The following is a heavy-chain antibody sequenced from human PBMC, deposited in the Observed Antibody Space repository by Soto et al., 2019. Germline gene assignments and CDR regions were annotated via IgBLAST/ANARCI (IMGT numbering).Heavy chain of an antibody. J-gene: IGHJ6*03. CDR1: GYTFPSYD. V-gene: IGHV1-8*01. CDR3: ARESTTMVRGGDYYYMDV. D-gene: IGHD3-10*01. Sequence: ASVKVSCKASGYTFPSYDINWVRQATGQGLEWMGWMNPNSGKTGYAQKFQGRVTMTRNTSISTAYMELSSLRSEDTAVYYCARESTTMVRGGDYYYMDVWGKGTTVTVSS. CDR2: MNPNSGKT.